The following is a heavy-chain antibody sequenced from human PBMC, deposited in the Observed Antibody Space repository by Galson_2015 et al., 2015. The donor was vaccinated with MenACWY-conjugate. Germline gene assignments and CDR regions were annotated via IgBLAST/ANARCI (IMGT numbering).Heavy chain of an antibody. J-gene: IGHJ6*02. V-gene: IGHV3-33*01. CDR2: IWYDGSNK. CDR3: ARDARQWLVPDYYYGMDV. CDR1: GFTFSSYG. Sequence: SLRLSCAASGFTFSSYGMHWVRQAPGKGLEWVAVIWYDGSNKYYADSVKGRFTISRDNSKNTLYLQMNSLRAEDTAVYYCARDARQWLVPDYYYGMDVWGQGTTVTVSS. D-gene: IGHD6-19*01.